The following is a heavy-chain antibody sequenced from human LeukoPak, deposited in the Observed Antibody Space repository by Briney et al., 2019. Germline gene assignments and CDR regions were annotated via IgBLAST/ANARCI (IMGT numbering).Heavy chain of an antibody. CDR1: GGSISSGGYY. CDR2: INHSGST. CDR3: ARGYEYYYDSSGYQAATTTFDY. D-gene: IGHD3-22*01. J-gene: IGHJ4*02. Sequence: SETLSLTCTVSGGSISSGGYYWSWIRQPPGKGLEWIGEINHSGSTNYNPSLKSRVTISVDTSKNQFSLKLSSVTAADTAVYYCARGYEYYYDSSGYQAATTTFDYWGQGTLVTVSS. V-gene: IGHV4-39*07.